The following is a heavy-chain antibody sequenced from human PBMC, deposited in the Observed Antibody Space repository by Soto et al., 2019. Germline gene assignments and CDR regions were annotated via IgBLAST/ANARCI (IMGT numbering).Heavy chain of an antibody. CDR3: ARDRLDIFYGSGSYSGRGQAWWFDP. CDR1: GGSISISNW. V-gene: IGHV4-4*02. Sequence: SETLSLTCAVSGGSISISNWWSWFRQPPGKGLEWIGEIYHSGSTNYNPSLKSRVTISVDESKNQFSLKLSSVTAADTAVYYCARDRLDIFYGSGSYSGRGQAWWFDPWGQGTLVTVS. J-gene: IGHJ5*02. CDR2: IYHSGST. D-gene: IGHD3-10*01.